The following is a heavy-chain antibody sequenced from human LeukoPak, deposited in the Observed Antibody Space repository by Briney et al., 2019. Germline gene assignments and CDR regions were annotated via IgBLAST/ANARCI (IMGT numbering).Heavy chain of an antibody. J-gene: IGHJ6*03. V-gene: IGHV3-23*01. Sequence: PGGSLRLSCAASGFTFSSYGMSWVRQAPGKGLEWVSAISGSGGSTYYADSVKGRFAISRDNSKNTLYLQMNSLRAEDTAVYYCAKDHDSYYYYMDVWGKGTTVTISS. CDR3: AKDHDSYYYYMDV. CDR1: GFTFSSYG. CDR2: ISGSGGST.